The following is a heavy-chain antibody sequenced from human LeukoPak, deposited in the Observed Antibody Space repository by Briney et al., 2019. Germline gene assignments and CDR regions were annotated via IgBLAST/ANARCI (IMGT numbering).Heavy chain of an antibody. Sequence: ASVKVSCKASGYTFTSYGISWVRQAPGQGLEWMGWISAYNGNTNYAQKLQGRVTMTTDTSTSTAYMELRSLRSDDTAVYYCARAGVRSMVRGLIIENWFDPWGQGTLVTVSS. V-gene: IGHV1-18*01. J-gene: IGHJ5*02. CDR1: GYTFTSYG. CDR3: ARAGVRSMVRGLIIENWFDP. D-gene: IGHD3-10*01. CDR2: ISAYNGNT.